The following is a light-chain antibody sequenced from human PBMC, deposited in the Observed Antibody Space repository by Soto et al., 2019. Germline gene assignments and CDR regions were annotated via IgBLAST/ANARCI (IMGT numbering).Light chain of an antibody. CDR3: QQYNNWPAWT. CDR2: GAS. J-gene: IGKJ1*01. CDR1: QSVSGNY. V-gene: IGKV3D-20*02. Sequence: EIVLTQSPGTLSLSPGERATLSCRASQSVSGNYLAWYQQKPGQAPRLIIYGASSGATGIPDRFSGSGSGTDFTLTISSLQSADFAIYYCQQYNNWPAWTFGQGTKVEIK.